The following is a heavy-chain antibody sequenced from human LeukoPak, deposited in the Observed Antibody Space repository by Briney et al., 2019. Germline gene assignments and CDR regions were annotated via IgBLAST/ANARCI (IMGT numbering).Heavy chain of an antibody. Sequence: GASVKVSCKASGYTLTELSMHWVRQAPGKGLEWMGWFDPENGGTIYAQKFQGRVTMTGDTSTGTACMEPSRLRSEDTAVYYCATSPPVAKTSYAFDVWRQATIVTVSS. CDR2: FDPENGGT. CDR1: GYTLTELS. J-gene: IGHJ3*01. D-gene: IGHD5-12*01. CDR3: ATSPPVAKTSYAFDV. V-gene: IGHV1-24*01.